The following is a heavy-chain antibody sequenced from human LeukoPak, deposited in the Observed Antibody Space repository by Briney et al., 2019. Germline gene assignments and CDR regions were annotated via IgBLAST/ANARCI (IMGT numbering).Heavy chain of an antibody. CDR3: AREKPRIAAAGTGRDAFDI. CDR2: IYYSGST. J-gene: IGHJ3*02. CDR1: GGSISSDY. Sequence: SETLSLTCTVSGGSISSDYWSWIRQPPGRGLEWIGYIYYSGSTNYNPSLESRVTISVDTSKNQFSLKLSSVTAADTAVYYCAREKPRIAAAGTGRDAFDIWGQGTMVTVSS. D-gene: IGHD6-13*01. V-gene: IGHV4-59*12.